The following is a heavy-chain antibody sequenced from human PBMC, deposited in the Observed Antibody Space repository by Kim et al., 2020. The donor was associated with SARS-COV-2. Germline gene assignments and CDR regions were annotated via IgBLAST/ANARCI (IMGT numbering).Heavy chain of an antibody. V-gene: IGHV1-3*01. J-gene: IGHJ6*02. D-gene: IGHD4-17*01. CDR2: INAGNGNT. CDR1: GYTFTSYA. Sequence: ASVKVSCKASGYTFTSYAMHWVRQAPGQRLEWMGWINAGNGNTKYSQKFQGRVTITRDTSASTAYMELSSLRSEDTAVYYCARIPLPYGDSYYYYGMDVWGQGTTVTVSS. CDR3: ARIPLPYGDSYYYYGMDV.